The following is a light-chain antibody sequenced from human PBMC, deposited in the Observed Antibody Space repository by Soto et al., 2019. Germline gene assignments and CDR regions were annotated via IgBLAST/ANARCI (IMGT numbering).Light chain of an antibody. CDR1: QSSGTF. V-gene: IGKV1-39*01. CDR2: TSF. CDR3: QQSYRTPLT. J-gene: IGKJ4*01. Sequence: IQMTQSPSPLAASVGARVSITCRASQSSGTFLNWDQQKPGEAPNLLIHTSFTLYRGGPSRVSGTGSGTDFTLTISSLQPEDFATYYCQQSYRTPLTFGGGTKVDIK.